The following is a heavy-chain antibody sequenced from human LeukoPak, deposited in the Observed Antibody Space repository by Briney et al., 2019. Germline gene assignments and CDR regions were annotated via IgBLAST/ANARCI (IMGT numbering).Heavy chain of an antibody. D-gene: IGHD5-18*01. CDR2: T. CDR1: GYTFTSYG. J-gene: IGHJ4*02. CDR3: ARASVYTAMAMADY. V-gene: IGHV1-18*01. Sequence: ASVKVSCKASGYTFTSYGISWVRQAPGQGLEWMGTNYAQKLQGRVTMTTDTSTSTAYMELRSLRSDDTAVYYCARASVYTAMAMADYWGQGTLVTVSS.